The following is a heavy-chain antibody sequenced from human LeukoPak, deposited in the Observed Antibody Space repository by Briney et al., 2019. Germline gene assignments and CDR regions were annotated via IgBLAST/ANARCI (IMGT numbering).Heavy chain of an antibody. CDR1: GFTFSSDA. Sequence: GGSLRLSCADSGFTFSSDAMSWVRQAPGKGLEWVSCIGGSSSSYIYYADSVRGRFTISRGNAKNSVYLQMDSLRAEDTAVYYCARAVPGFDSWGQGTLVTVSS. V-gene: IGHV3-21*01. CDR3: ARAVPGFDS. CDR2: IGGSSSSYI. J-gene: IGHJ4*02.